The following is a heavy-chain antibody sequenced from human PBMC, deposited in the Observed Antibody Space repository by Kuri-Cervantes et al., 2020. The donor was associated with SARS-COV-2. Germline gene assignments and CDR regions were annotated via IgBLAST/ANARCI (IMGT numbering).Heavy chain of an antibody. D-gene: IGHD2-15*01. V-gene: IGHV1-24*01. CDR2: FDPEDGET. CDR3: ARDAAYCSGGSCYSVGLDY. CDR1: GYTLTELS. J-gene: IGHJ4*02. Sequence: ASVKVSCKVSGYTLTELSMHWVRQAPGKGLEWMGGFDPEDGETIYAQKFQGRVTMTEDTSTDTAYMELSSLRSEDTAVYYCARDAAYCSGGSCYSVGLDYWGQGTLVTVSS.